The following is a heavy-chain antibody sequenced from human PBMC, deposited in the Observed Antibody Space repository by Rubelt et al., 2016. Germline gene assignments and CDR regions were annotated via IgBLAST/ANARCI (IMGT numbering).Heavy chain of an antibody. D-gene: IGHD1-26*01. CDR3: SGGPQMAQREVGFDY. CDR1: GFTVSSNY. Sequence: EVQLLESGGGLVQPGGSLRLSCAASGFTVSSNYMSWVRQAPGKGLEWVSVIYSGGSTYYADSVKGRFTISRDNSKNTLYLQMNSLRAEDTAVYYCSGGPQMAQREVGFDYWGQGTLVTVSS. V-gene: IGHV3-66*02. CDR2: IYSGGST. J-gene: IGHJ4*02.